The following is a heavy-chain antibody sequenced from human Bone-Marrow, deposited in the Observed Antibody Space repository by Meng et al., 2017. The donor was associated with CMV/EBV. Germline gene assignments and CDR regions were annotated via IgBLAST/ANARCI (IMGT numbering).Heavy chain of an antibody. V-gene: IGHV3-30-3*01. CDR2: MSYDGNYK. D-gene: IGHD3-22*01. CDR3: ARHGYYDSSGYGGYFDY. J-gene: IGHJ4*02. CDR1: GFTFSSYE. Sequence: GGSLRLSCAASGFTFSSYEMNWVRQAPGKGLEWVTVMSYDGNYKYYADSVKGRFTISRDISNNTLYLQMNSLRTEDTAVYYCARHGYYDSSGYGGYFDYWGQGTLVTVSS.